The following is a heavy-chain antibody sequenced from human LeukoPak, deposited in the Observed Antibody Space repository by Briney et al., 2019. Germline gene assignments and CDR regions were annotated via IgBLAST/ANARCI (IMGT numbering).Heavy chain of an antibody. CDR3: ARAAAGTRRGAFDI. D-gene: IGHD6-13*01. CDR2: INHSGST. CDR1: GGSFSGYY. V-gene: IGHV4-34*01. J-gene: IGHJ3*02. Sequence: PSETLSLTCAVYGGSFSGYYWSWIRQPPGKGLEWIGEINHSGSTNYNPSLKSRVTISVDTSKNQFSLKLSSVTAAGTAVYYCARAAAGTRRGAFDIWGQGTMVTVSS.